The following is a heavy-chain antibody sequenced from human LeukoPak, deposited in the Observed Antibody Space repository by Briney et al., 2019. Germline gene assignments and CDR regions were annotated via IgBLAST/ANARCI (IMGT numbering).Heavy chain of an antibody. Sequence: SETLSLTCTVSGGSISSGDYYWSWIRQPPGKGLEWIGYIYYSGSTYYNPSLKSRVTISVDTSKDQFSLKLSSVTAADTAVYYCASSRDGYIPKLFDYWGQGTLVTVSS. CDR2: IYYSGST. V-gene: IGHV4-30-4*01. CDR3: ASSRDGYIPKLFDY. CDR1: GGSISSGDYY. J-gene: IGHJ4*02. D-gene: IGHD5-24*01.